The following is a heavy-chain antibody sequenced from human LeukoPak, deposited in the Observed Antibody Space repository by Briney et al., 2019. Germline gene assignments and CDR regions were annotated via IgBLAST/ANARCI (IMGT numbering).Heavy chain of an antibody. J-gene: IGHJ4*02. V-gene: IGHV3-64*01. D-gene: IGHD3-22*01. CDR2: ISSTGGST. CDR3: ARVFYDSSAYYYDY. Sequence: PGGTLRLSCAASGFTFSSYAMNWVRQAPGKGLEYVSAISSTGGSTYYANSVKGRFTISRDNSKNTLFIQMGSLRAEDMAVYYCARVFYDSSAYYYDYWGQGTLVTVSS. CDR1: GFTFSSYA.